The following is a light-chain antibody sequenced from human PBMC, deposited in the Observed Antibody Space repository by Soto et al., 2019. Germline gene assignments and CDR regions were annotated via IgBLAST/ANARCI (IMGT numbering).Light chain of an antibody. J-gene: IGKJ4*01. CDR3: HQCDTSPFT. Sequence: EIVLTQSPGTLSLSPGERATLSCRASQTVSSSYLAWYHQKPGQAPRLLIYGASSRATGIPDRFSGSGSETDFTLTISRQEPEDFAVFYCHQCDTSPFTFGGGTKVEIK. CDR1: QTVSSSY. CDR2: GAS. V-gene: IGKV3-20*01.